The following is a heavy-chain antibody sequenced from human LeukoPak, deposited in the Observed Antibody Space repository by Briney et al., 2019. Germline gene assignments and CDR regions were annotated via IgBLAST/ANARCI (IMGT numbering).Heavy chain of an antibody. CDR2: ITSGGAST. CDR3: TRQRRGTYYAFDS. J-gene: IGHJ4*02. Sequence: PGGSLRLSCDASGFSISDYYMSWIRQSPGKGLEWISYITSGGASTNYADSVKGRFTISRDKAKNSVALQLNSLRAKDTAVYYCTRQRRGTYYAFDSWGQGTLVTVSS. V-gene: IGHV3-11*01. CDR1: GFSISDYY. D-gene: IGHD3-16*01.